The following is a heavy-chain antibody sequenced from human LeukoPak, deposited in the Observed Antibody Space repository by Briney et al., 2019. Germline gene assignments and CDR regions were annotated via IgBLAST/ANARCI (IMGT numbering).Heavy chain of an antibody. D-gene: IGHD6-13*01. J-gene: IGHJ5*02. V-gene: IGHV1-2*06. CDR3: ASRRTFRQIAAAATNWFDP. CDR2: INPNSGGT. CDR1: GYTVTGYY. Sequence: GASVKASCKASGYTVTGYYMHWVRQAPGQGLEWMGRINPNSGGTNYAQKFQGRVTMTRDTSISTAYMELSRLRSDDTAVYYCASRRTFRQIAAAATNWFDPWGQGTLVAVSS.